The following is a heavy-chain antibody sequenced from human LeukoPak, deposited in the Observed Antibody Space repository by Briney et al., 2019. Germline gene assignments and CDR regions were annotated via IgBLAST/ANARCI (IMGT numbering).Heavy chain of an antibody. V-gene: IGHV3-48*01. Sequence: PGGSLRLSCAASGFTFSSYEMNWVRQAPGKGLEWVSYISSSSSTIYYADSVKGRFTISRDNAKNSLYLQMNSLRAEDTAVYYCARDDGEGGSYYDYWGQGTLVTVSS. CDR3: ARDDGEGGSYYDY. J-gene: IGHJ4*02. CDR1: GFTFSSYE. D-gene: IGHD1-26*01. CDR2: ISSSSSTI.